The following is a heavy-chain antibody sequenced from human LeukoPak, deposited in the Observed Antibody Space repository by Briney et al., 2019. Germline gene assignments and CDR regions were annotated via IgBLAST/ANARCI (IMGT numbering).Heavy chain of an antibody. D-gene: IGHD3-10*01. CDR1: GFTFSNYN. CDR2: TSTSGSTI. CDR3: ARGLITMVQGEADY. Sequence: GGSLRLSCAASGFTFSNYNMNWVRQAPGKGLEWVPYTSTSGSTIYYADSVKGRFTISRDNAENSLYLQMNSLRDEDTAVYYCARGLITMVQGEADYWGQGTLVTVSS. J-gene: IGHJ4*02. V-gene: IGHV3-48*02.